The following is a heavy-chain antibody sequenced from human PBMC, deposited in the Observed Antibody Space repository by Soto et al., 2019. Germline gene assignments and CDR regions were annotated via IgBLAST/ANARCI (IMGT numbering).Heavy chain of an antibody. CDR3: ARDAKSVETTGGFDY. J-gene: IGHJ4*02. Sequence: PGGPLRLSCAASGFILSSYGMHWVRQAPGKGLEWVAGIWFDGSNKYYADSVKGRFTISRDNSRNTLYLQMNGLRAEDTAVYYCARDAKSVETTGGFDYWGQGTLVIVSS. CDR2: IWFDGSNK. V-gene: IGHV3-33*01. D-gene: IGHD1-26*01. CDR1: GFILSSYG.